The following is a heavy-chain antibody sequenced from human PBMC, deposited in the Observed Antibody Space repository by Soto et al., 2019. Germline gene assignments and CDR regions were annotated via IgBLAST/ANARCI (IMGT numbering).Heavy chain of an antibody. CDR3: ARGGITGTLPYYYYYYYMDV. D-gene: IGHD1-7*01. V-gene: IGHV3-11*01. CDR2: ISSSGSTI. J-gene: IGHJ6*03. CDR1: GFTFSDYY. Sequence: PGGSLRLSCAASGFTFSDYYMSWIRQAPGKGLEWVSYISSSGSTIYYADYVKGRFTISRDNAKNSLYLQMNSLRAEDTAVYYCARGGITGTLPYYYYYYYMDVWGKGTTVTVSS.